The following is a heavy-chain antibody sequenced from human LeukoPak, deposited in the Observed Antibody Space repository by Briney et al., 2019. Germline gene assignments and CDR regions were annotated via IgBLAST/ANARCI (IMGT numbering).Heavy chain of an antibody. CDR1: GYTFTSYG. J-gene: IGHJ4*02. V-gene: IGHV1-18*01. D-gene: IGHD3-9*01. CDR3: AREGDILTGYYGEEYYFDY. CDR2: ISAYNGNT. Sequence: ASVKVSCKVSGYTFTSYGISWVRQAPGQGLEWMGWISAYNGNTNYAQKLQGRVTMTTDTSTSTAYMELRSLRSDDTAVYYCAREGDILTGYYGEEYYFDYWGQGTLVTVSS.